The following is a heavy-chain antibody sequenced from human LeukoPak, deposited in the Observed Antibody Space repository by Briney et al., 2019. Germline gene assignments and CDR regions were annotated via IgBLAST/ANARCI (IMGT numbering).Heavy chain of an antibody. Sequence: ASVKVSCKASGYTSTSYGISWVRQAPGQGLEWMGWISAYNGNTNYAQKLQGRVTMTTVTSTSTAYMELRSLRSDDTAVYYCARVYGVRFLEWLQEFDYWGQGTLVTVSS. J-gene: IGHJ4*02. CDR2: ISAYNGNT. V-gene: IGHV1-18*01. D-gene: IGHD3-3*01. CDR3: ARVYGVRFLEWLQEFDY. CDR1: GYTSTSYG.